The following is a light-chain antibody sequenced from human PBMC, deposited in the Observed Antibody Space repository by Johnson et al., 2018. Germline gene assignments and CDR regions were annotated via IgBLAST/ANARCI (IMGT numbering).Light chain of an antibody. V-gene: IGLV1-51*02. CDR2: ENN. Sequence: QSVLTQPPSVSAAPGQKVTISCSGSSSNIGNNYVSWYQQLPGTAPKLLIYENNKRPSGIPDRFSGSKSGTSATLGITGLQTGDEADYYCGTGDSSLSAGNVFGTVTQVTVL. CDR1: SSNIGNNY. J-gene: IGLJ1*01. CDR3: GTGDSSLSAGNV.